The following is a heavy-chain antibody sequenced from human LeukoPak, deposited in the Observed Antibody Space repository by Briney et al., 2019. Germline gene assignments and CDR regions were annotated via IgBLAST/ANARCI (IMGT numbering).Heavy chain of an antibody. J-gene: IGHJ5*02. CDR1: GFTFSNYA. D-gene: IGHD4-11*01. CDR3: ARYMTTHFDNWFDP. V-gene: IGHV3-48*04. Sequence: QPGGSLRLSCAASGFTFSNYAMSWVRQAPGKGLEWVSYISSSGSTIYYADSVKGRFTISRDNAKNSLYLQMNSLRAEDTAVYYCARYMTTHFDNWFDPWGQGTLVTVSS. CDR2: ISSSGSTI.